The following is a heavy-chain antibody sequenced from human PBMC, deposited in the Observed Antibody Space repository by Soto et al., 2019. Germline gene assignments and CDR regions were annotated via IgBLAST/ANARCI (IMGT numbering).Heavy chain of an antibody. CDR2: IIPIFGTA. Sequence: QVQLVQSGAEVQKPGSSVKVSCKASGGPFSSYAISWVRQAPGQGLEWMGGIIPIFGTANYAQKCQGRVTINADESTSTAYMELSSLRSEDTAVYYCARGRRGYVWGSYHFGWGQGTLVTVSS. D-gene: IGHD3-16*01. CDR3: ARGRRGYVWGSYHFG. CDR1: GGPFSSYA. V-gene: IGHV1-69*01. J-gene: IGHJ4*02.